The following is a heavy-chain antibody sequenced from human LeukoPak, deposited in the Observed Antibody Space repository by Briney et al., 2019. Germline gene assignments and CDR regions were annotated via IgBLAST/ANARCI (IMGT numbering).Heavy chain of an antibody. D-gene: IGHD6-25*01. Sequence: SETLSLTCTVSGGSISSSSYYWGWIRQPRGKGLEWIGSMHYSGSMYDNPSLKSRVTISVDTSKNQFSLKLSSVTAADTAVYYCARQGAAINWYFDLWGRGTLVTVSS. CDR1: GGSISSSSYY. J-gene: IGHJ2*01. CDR3: ARQGAAINWYFDL. CDR2: MHYSGSM. V-gene: IGHV4-39*01.